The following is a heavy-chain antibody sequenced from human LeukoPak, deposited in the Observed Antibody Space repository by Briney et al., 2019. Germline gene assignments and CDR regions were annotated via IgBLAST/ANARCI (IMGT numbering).Heavy chain of an antibody. V-gene: IGHV3-43*02. Sequence: GGSLRLSCAAPGFTFDEYAMHWVRQAPGKGLDWVSLISGDGATTYYAPSVKGRVTVSRDNNKNSLFLQMNNLRTEDSALYYCAKDLSMVFDAFNIWGQGTRVSVSS. CDR2: ISGDGATT. D-gene: IGHD4/OR15-4a*01. J-gene: IGHJ3*02. CDR3: AKDLSMVFDAFNI. CDR1: GFTFDEYA.